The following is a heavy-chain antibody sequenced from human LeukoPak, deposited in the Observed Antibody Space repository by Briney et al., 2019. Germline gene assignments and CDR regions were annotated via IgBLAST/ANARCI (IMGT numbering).Heavy chain of an antibody. J-gene: IGHJ4*02. CDR2: ISSSGSTI. CDR1: GFTFSSYE. Sequence: AGGSLRLSCAASGFTFSSYEMNWVRQAPGKGLEWVSYISSSGSTIYYADSVKGRFTISRDNAKNSLYLQMNSLRAEDTAVYYCARTYSSGWYYFDYWGQGTLVTVSS. CDR3: ARTYSSGWYYFDY. V-gene: IGHV3-48*03. D-gene: IGHD6-19*01.